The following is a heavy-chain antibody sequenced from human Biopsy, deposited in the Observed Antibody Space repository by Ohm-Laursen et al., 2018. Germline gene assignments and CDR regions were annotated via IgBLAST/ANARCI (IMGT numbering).Heavy chain of an antibody. J-gene: IGHJ3*01. CDR1: GYDFNAYY. D-gene: IGHD5-18*01. V-gene: IGHV1-2*02. Sequence: ASVKVSCKTSGYDFNAYYMQWVRQAPGQGLEWMGWINPNNGGTNYAHKFQGRVTMTRDTSISTAYMHLSGLTSDDTAVYYCARLAYSEYRRDPLDVWGQGTMVTVSS. CDR2: INPNNGGT. CDR3: ARLAYSEYRRDPLDV.